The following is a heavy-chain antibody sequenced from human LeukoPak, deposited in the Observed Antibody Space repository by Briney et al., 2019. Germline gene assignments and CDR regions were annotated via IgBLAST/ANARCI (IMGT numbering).Heavy chain of an antibody. CDR2: IWYDGSNK. CDR3: ARDRTALGLVDY. CDR1: GFTFSSYG. J-gene: IGHJ4*02. Sequence: GRSLRLSCAASGFTFSSYGMHWVRQASGKGLEWVAVIWYDGSNKYYADSVKGRFTISRDNSKNTLYLQMNSLRAEDTAVYYCARDRTALGLVDYWGQGTLVTVSS. D-gene: IGHD3-16*01. V-gene: IGHV3-33*01.